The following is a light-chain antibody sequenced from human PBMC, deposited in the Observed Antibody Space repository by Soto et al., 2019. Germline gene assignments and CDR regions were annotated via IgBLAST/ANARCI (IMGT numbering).Light chain of an antibody. V-gene: IGKV1-12*01. CDR2: DAT. J-gene: IGKJ2*01. CDR1: QNIASR. Sequence: DIQMTQSPSSVTASVGDRVIITCRASQNIASRLAWYQQESGKAPKLLIYDATILQSGVPSRFSGSGSGTDFTLTISSLQPEDFATYYCLQAFGFPPAFGQGTKL. CDR3: LQAFGFPPA.